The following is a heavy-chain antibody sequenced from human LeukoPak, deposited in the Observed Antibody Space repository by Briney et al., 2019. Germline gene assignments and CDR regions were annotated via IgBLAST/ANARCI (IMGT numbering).Heavy chain of an antibody. CDR3: ASGGYYDSSGYSPFAFDI. CDR1: GYSFTSYW. J-gene: IGHJ3*02. CDR2: IYPDDSDT. V-gene: IGHV5-51*01. D-gene: IGHD3-22*01. Sequence: GESLKISCKGSGYSFTSYWIGWVRQMPGKGLEWMGIIYPDDSDTRYSPSFQGQVTISADKSISTAYLQWSSLKASDTAMYYCASGGYYDSSGYSPFAFDIWGQGTMVTVSS.